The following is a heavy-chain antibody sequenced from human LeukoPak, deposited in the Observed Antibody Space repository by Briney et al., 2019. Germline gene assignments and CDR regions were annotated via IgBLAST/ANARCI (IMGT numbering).Heavy chain of an antibody. CDR3: ARGWGRPRTFDY. D-gene: IGHD2-21*02. CDR1: GYSISSGYY. Sequence: PSETLSLTCTVSGYSISSGYYWGWIRQPPGKGLEWIGSIYHSGSTYYNPSLKSRITISVDTSKNQFSLKLSSVTAADTAVYYCARGWGRPRTFDYWGQGTLVTVSS. J-gene: IGHJ4*02. V-gene: IGHV4-38-2*02. CDR2: IYHSGST.